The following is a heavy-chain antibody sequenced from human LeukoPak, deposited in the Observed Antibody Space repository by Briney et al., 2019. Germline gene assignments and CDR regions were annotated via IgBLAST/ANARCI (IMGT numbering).Heavy chain of an antibody. Sequence: SVKVSCTASGGTFSSYAISWVRQAPGQGLEWMGRIIPIFGTANYAQKFQGRVTITTDDSTSTAYMELSSLRSEDTAVYYCARDVTTYYYDSSGTGYMDVWGKGTTVTVSS. CDR3: ARDVTTYYYDSSGTGYMDV. J-gene: IGHJ6*03. CDR1: GGTFSSYA. V-gene: IGHV1-69*05. CDR2: IIPIFGTA. D-gene: IGHD3-22*01.